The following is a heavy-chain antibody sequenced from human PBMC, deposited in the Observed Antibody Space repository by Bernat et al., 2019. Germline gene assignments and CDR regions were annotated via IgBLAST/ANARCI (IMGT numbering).Heavy chain of an antibody. J-gene: IGHJ6*03. D-gene: IGHD3-3*01. CDR3: ARDASAGVITIFGVAYYYMDV. CDR2: INPNGGGT. V-gene: IGHV1-2*04. Sequence: QVQLVQSGAEVKKPGASVKVSCKASGYTFTGYYMHWMRQAPGQGLEWMGWINPNGGGTNYAQNFQDWVTMTRDTSISTVYMELSSLRSDDAAVYYCARDASAGVITIFGVAYYYMDVWGKGTTVTVSS. CDR1: GYTFTGYY.